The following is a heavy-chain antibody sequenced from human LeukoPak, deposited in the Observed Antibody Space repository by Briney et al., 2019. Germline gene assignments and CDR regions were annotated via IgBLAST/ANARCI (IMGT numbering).Heavy chain of an antibody. J-gene: IGHJ5*02. D-gene: IGHD5-12*01. CDR1: GFTFSSYG. CDR3: TRQPGLGVATTNWFDP. V-gene: IGHV3-73*01. CDR2: IRSKANSYAT. Sequence: GGSLRLSCAASGFTFSSYGMHWVRQASGKGLEWVGRIRSKANSYATAYAASVKGRFTVSRDDSKNTAYLQMNSLKTEDTAVYYCTRQPGLGVATTNWFDPWGQGTPVTVSS.